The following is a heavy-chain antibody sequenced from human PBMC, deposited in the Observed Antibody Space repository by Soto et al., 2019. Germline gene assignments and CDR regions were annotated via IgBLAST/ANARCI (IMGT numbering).Heavy chain of an antibody. CDR3: ARPTRYYYDSSGQSAWFDP. CDR2: IIPIFGTP. Sequence: QVQLVQSGAEVKKPGSSVKVSCKASGGTFSSYAISWVRQAPGQGLEWMGGIIPIFGTPNYAQKFQGRVTITADESPSTAYMELSSLRSEDTAVYYCARPTRYYYDSSGQSAWFDPWGQGTLVTVSS. D-gene: IGHD3-22*01. V-gene: IGHV1-69*12. J-gene: IGHJ5*02. CDR1: GGTFSSYA.